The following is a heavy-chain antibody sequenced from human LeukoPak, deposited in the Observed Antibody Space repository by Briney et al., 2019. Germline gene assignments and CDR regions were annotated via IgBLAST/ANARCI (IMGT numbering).Heavy chain of an antibody. V-gene: IGHV4-59*01. D-gene: IGHD2-15*01. CDR1: GGSMSSYY. Sequence: SETLSLTCTVSGGSMSSYYWSWIRQPPGEGLEWIGYIYYSGSTNYNASLKSRVTISVDTSKDQFSLRLISVTAADTAVYYCARSPIGDWFFDLWGRGTLVTVSS. J-gene: IGHJ2*01. CDR3: ARSPIGDWFFDL. CDR2: IYYSGST.